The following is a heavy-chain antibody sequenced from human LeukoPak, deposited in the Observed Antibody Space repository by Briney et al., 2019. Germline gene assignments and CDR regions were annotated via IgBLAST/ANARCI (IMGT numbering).Heavy chain of an antibody. Sequence: SETLSLTCTVSGGSISSSSYYWGWIRRPPGKGLEWIGSIYYSGSTYYNPSLKSRVTISVDTSKNQFSLKLSSVTAADTAVYYCATVITIFGVVKGDSDYWGQGTLVTVSS. CDR2: IYYSGST. V-gene: IGHV4-39*01. J-gene: IGHJ4*02. CDR1: GGSISSSSYY. CDR3: ATVITIFGVVKGDSDY. D-gene: IGHD3-3*01.